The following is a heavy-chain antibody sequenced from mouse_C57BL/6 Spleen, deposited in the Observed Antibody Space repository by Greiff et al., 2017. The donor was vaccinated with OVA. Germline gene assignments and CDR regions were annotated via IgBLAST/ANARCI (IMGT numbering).Heavy chain of an antibody. D-gene: IGHD2-3*01. CDR3: ARWLLKENYFDY. CDR1: GYTFTSYW. CDR2: IHPNSGST. Sequence: QVQLQQPGAELVKPGASVKLSCKASGYTFTSYWMHWVKQRPGQGLEWIGMIHPNSGSTNYNEKFKSKATLTVDKSSSTAYMQLSSLTSEDSAVYYCARWLLKENYFDYWGQGTTLTVSS. V-gene: IGHV1-64*01. J-gene: IGHJ2*01.